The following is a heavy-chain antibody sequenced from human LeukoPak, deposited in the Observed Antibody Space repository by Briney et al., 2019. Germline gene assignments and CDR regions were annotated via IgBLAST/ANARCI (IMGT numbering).Heavy chain of an antibody. D-gene: IGHD3-22*01. Sequence: GGSLRLSCAASGFTFSSYSMNWVRQAPGKGLEWVSYISSSSSTIYYAEWVEGRVTISRDNAKNSLYLKMNSLRAEDTAVYYCARVGRFFTGSPTYYYDSSGYYIDYWGQGTLVTVSS. V-gene: IGHV3-48*01. CDR2: ISSSSSTI. J-gene: IGHJ4*02. CDR3: ARVGRFFTGSPTYYYDSSGYYIDY. CDR1: GFTFSSYS.